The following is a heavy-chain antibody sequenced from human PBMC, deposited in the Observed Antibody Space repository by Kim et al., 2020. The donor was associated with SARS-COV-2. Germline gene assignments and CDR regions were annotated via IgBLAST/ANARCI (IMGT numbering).Heavy chain of an antibody. D-gene: IGHD3-10*01. J-gene: IGHJ4*02. CDR3: AGDSYNDPLLLWFGAVPEYYFDY. V-gene: IGHV3-48*04. CDR2: ISSSSSTI. CDR1: GFTFSSYS. Sequence: GGSLRLSCAASGFTFSSYSMNWVRQAPGKGLEWVSYISSSSSTIYYADSVKGRFTISRDNAKNSLYLQMNSLRAEDTAVYYCAGDSYNDPLLLWFGAVPEYYFDYWGQGTLVTVSS.